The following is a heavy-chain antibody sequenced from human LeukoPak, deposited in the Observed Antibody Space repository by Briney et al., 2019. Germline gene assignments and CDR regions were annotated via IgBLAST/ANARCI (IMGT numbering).Heavy chain of an antibody. J-gene: IGHJ4*02. V-gene: IGHV1-18*04. CDR3: ARAVYDFWSGSQVWDFDY. Sequence: ASVKVSCKASGYTFTGYYMHWVRQAPGQGLEWMGWISAYNGNTNYAQKLQGGVTMTTDTSTSTAYMELRSLRSDDTAVYYCARAVYDFWSGSQVWDFDYWGQGTLVTVSS. CDR1: GYTFTGYY. D-gene: IGHD3-3*01. CDR2: ISAYNGNT.